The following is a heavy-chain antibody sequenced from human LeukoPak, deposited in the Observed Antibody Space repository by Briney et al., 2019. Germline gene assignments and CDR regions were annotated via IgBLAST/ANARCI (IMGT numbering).Heavy chain of an antibody. D-gene: IGHD2-2*01. CDR1: GYAFTSYD. J-gene: IGHJ4*02. CDR2: MNPNSGNT. Sequence: PRASVKVSCKASGYAFTSYDINWVRQATGQGLELMGWMNPNSGNTGYAQKFQGRVTMTRNTSISTAYMELSSLRSEDTAVYYCARGRSPLSRYCSSTSCYPNYWGQGTLVTVSS. CDR3: ARGRSPLSRYCSSTSCYPNY. V-gene: IGHV1-8*01.